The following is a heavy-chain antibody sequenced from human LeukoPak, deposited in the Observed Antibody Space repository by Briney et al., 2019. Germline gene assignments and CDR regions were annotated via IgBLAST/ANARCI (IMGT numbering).Heavy chain of an antibody. J-gene: IGHJ6*03. D-gene: IGHD6-19*01. V-gene: IGHV1-2*02. CDR3: ARDGIAVAGTGYYYYYYMDA. Sequence: ASVKVSCKASGYTFTGYYMHWVRQAPGQGLEWMGWINPNSGGTNYAQKFQGRVTMTRDTSISTAYMELSRLRSDDTAVYYCARDGIAVAGTGYYYYYYMDAWGKGTTVTVSS. CDR2: INPNSGGT. CDR1: GYTFTGYY.